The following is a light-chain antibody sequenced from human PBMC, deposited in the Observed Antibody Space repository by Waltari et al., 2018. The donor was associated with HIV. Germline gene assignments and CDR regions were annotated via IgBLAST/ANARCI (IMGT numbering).Light chain of an antibody. CDR1: SPNIGNHY. Sequence: QSVLTQPPSVPAAPGQKVSISCSGSSPNIGNHYVSWYQQFPGTAPKLLMYDKNKGPSGSPDRFSGSKSGTSATLGVTGLQTGDEADYYCGTWDSSLRAVVFGGGTKLTVL. J-gene: IGLJ2*01. V-gene: IGLV1-51*01. CDR3: GTWDSSLRAVV. CDR2: DKN.